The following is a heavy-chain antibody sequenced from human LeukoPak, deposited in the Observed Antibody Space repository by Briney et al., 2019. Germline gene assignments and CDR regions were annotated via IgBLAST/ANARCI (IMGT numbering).Heavy chain of an antibody. D-gene: IGHD3-22*01. CDR3: ARSAHYYDISGFYSQFDY. V-gene: IGHV3-30*04. J-gene: IGHJ4*02. CDR2: ISYDGSDK. CDR1: GFTFSTYA. Sequence: GRSLRLSCAASGFTFSTYAMHWVRQAPGKGLEWVALISYDGSDKYYADSVKGRFTISGDNSKNTLYLQMNSLRAEDTAVYYCARSAHYYDISGFYSQFDYWGQGTLVTVSS.